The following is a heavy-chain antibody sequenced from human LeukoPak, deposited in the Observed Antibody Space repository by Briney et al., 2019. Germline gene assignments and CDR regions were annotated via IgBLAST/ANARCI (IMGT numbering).Heavy chain of an antibody. CDR2: ISGSGDST. J-gene: IGHJ4*02. D-gene: IGHD1-26*01. V-gene: IGHV3-23*01. CDR1: GFTFNSYA. CDR3: ARDRVGATDYFDY. Sequence: GGSLRLSCAASGFTFNSYAMSWVRQAPGKGLEWVSGISGSGDSTYYAASVEGRFTISRDYSRNTLDLQINSLRAEDTAVYYCARDRVGATDYFDYWGQGTLVTVSS.